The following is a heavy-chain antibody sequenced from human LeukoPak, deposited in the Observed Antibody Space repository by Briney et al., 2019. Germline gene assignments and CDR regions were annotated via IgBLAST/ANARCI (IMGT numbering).Heavy chain of an antibody. J-gene: IGHJ4*02. Sequence: AGGSLRLSCAASGFTFNNYAITWVRQAPGKGLEWVSVVSGSGDNTNYADSVKGRFTISRDNSKNTLFLQMNSLRTEDTAVYFCARWGNDYCQFDSWGQGTLVTVS. CDR3: ARWGNDYCQFDS. CDR1: GFTFNNYA. CDR2: VSGSGDNT. D-gene: IGHD3-16*01. V-gene: IGHV3-23*01.